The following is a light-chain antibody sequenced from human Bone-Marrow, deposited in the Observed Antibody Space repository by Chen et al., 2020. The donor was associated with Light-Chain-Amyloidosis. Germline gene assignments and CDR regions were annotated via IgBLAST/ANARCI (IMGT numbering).Light chain of an antibody. J-gene: IGKJ4*01. CDR1: QTISGNY. CDR3: QQYGTSPLT. V-gene: IGKV3-20*01. CDR2: GSS. Sequence: EIVLTQSPATLSLSPGEGANLSCGASQTISGNYLTWDQQKFGQAPRLLIYGSSSRATGIPDRFTGSGSGTDFTLTINRLEPEDFAMYYCQQYGTSPLTFGGGTKVEIK.